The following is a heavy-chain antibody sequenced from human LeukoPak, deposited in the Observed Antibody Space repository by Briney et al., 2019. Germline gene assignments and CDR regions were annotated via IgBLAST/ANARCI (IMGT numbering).Heavy chain of an antibody. Sequence: GGSLRLSCAASGFTFSSYGMHWVRQAPGKGLEWVAVISYDGSNKYYADSVKGRFTISRDNSKNTLYLQMNSLRAEGTAVYYCAREERAFDIWGQGTMVTVSS. V-gene: IGHV3-30*05. CDR2: ISYDGSNK. CDR1: GFTFSSYG. D-gene: IGHD1-1*01. J-gene: IGHJ3*02. CDR3: AREERAFDI.